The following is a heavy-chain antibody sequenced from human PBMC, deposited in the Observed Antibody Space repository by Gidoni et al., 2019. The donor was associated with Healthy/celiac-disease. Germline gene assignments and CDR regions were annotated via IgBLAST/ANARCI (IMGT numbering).Heavy chain of an antibody. Sequence: QVLLQESGPGLVKPSETLSLTCTVSGGSISRYYWSWIRQPPGKGLEWIGYIYYSGSTKYNPSLKSRVSISVDTTKNQFSLKLSSVTAADTAVYYCARGGNSLSPFDYWGQGTLVTVSS. J-gene: IGHJ4*02. V-gene: IGHV4-59*01. CDR1: GGSISRYY. CDR2: IYYSGST. D-gene: IGHD5-12*01. CDR3: ARGGNSLSPFDY.